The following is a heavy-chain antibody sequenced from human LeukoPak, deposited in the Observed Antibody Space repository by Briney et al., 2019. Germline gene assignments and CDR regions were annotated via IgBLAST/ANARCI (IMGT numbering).Heavy chain of an antibody. CDR3: ARDGELTIFGVVKGYYYMDV. J-gene: IGHJ6*03. D-gene: IGHD3-3*01. Sequence: PGGPLRLSCAASGFTFSSSGMHWVRQAPGRGLEWVAVISYGGSHKYYVDSVKGRFTISRDNSKNSLYLQMNTLRAEDTAVYYCARDGELTIFGVVKGYYYMDVWGKGTTVTVSS. CDR1: GFTFSSSG. V-gene: IGHV3-30*03. CDR2: ISYGGSHK.